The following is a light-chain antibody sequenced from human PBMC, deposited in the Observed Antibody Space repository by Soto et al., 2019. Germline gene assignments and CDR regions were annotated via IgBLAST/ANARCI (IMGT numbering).Light chain of an antibody. CDR1: QGISSY. V-gene: IGKV1-8*01. J-gene: IGKJ5*01. Sequence: AIRMTHSPFSFSASTGDSFTITCPASQGISSYLAWYQQKPGKAPKVLIYAASTLQSGVPSMFSGSRAGTDFTLTISCLQSEDFATYYCQQYYSYPYTFGHGTRLEIK. CDR3: QQYYSYPYT. CDR2: AAS.